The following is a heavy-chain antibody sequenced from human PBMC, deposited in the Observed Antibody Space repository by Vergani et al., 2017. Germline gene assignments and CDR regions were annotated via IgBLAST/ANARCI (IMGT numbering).Heavy chain of an antibody. Sequence: QVRLEESGPGLVKPSETLSLTCAVSGDSISSNNCWTWVRQPPGKGLEWIGEICHTEDTKYSTSLKSRVTVSGDESRNLFSLRQNSVTAADTAVHYCATIVYRRWGYYFDYWGQGILVTVSS. D-gene: IGHD3-16*01. CDR1: GDSISSNNC. V-gene: IGHV4-4*02. CDR2: ICHTEDT. J-gene: IGHJ4*02. CDR3: ATIVYRRWGYYFDY.